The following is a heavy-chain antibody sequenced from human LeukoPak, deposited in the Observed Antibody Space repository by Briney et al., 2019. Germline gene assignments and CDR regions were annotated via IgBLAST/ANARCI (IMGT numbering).Heavy chain of an antibody. D-gene: IGHD3-10*01. Sequence: SETLSLTCTVSGGSISSYYWSWIRQPPGKGLEWIGYIYYSGSTNYNPSLKSRVTISVDTSKNQFSLKLSSVTAADTAVYYCASNLYGSGSYYTPEYYFDYWGQGALVTASS. CDR3: ASNLYGSGSYYTPEYYFDY. CDR2: IYYSGST. J-gene: IGHJ4*02. CDR1: GGSISSYY. V-gene: IGHV4-59*01.